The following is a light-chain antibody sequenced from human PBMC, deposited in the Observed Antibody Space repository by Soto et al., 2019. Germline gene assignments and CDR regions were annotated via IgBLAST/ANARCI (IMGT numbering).Light chain of an antibody. V-gene: IGKV3-20*01. CDR2: GAS. J-gene: IGKJ2*01. Sequence: EIVLTQSPGTLSLSPGERATLSCRASQSVSSSYLAWYQQKPGQAPRLLIYGASSRATGIPERFSGSGSGTDFTLTISRLEPEDFAVYYCQQYGSSPRYTFVQGTKLEIK. CDR1: QSVSSSY. CDR3: QQYGSSPRYT.